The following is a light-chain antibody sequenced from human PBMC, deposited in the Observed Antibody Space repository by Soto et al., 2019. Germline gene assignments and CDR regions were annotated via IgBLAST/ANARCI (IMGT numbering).Light chain of an antibody. Sequence: QSVLTQPASVSGSPGQSITISCTGTSSDGGGYNYVSWYQQHPGKYPKLMMYEVSNRPAGVSNRFSGSKSGNTAPLTISGLQADDEADYYCSSYTTTSVVVFGGGTKLTVL. V-gene: IGLV2-14*01. CDR2: EVS. CDR3: SSYTTTSVVV. CDR1: SSDGGGYNY. J-gene: IGLJ2*01.